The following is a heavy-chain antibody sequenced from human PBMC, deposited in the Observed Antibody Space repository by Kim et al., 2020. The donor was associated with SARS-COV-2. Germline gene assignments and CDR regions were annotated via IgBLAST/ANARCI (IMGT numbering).Heavy chain of an antibody. CDR3: AKDLVGKLPAVAGRFDY. D-gene: IGHD6-19*01. V-gene: IGHV3-23*01. Sequence: GGSLRLSCAASGFTFSSYAMSWVRQAPGKGLEWVSAISGSGGSTYYADSVKGRFTISRDNSENTLYLQMNSLRAEDTAVYYCAKDLVGKLPAVAGRFDYWGQGTLVTVSS. CDR2: ISGSGGST. CDR1: GFTFSSYA. J-gene: IGHJ4*02.